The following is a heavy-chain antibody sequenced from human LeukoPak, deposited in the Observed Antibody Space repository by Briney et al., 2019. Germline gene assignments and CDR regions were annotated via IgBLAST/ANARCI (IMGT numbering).Heavy chain of an antibody. CDR3: ARDSPYSSGWRDAFDI. V-gene: IGHV5-51*01. CDR2: IYPGDSDT. CDR1: GYSFTSYW. J-gene: IGHJ3*02. Sequence: GESLKISCKGSGYSFTSYWIGWVRQMPGKGLEWMGIIYPGDSDTRYSPSFQGQVTISADKSITTAYMQWSSLKASDTAMYYCARDSPYSSGWRDAFDIWGQGTMVTVSS. D-gene: IGHD6-19*01.